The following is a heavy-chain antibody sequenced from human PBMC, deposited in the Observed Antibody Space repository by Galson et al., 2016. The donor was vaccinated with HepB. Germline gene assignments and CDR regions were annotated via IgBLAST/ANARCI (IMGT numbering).Heavy chain of an antibody. CDR2: ISYDGSNK. V-gene: IGHV3-30*04. CDR1: GFTFSTYA. D-gene: IGHD6-19*01. J-gene: IGHJ4*02. Sequence: SLRLSCAASGFTFSTYAMHWVRQVPGKGLEWVTSISYDGSNKNYADFVRGRFTISRDNSKNTLSLQMSSLRDEDTAVYYCARVPIRASGWVFDYWGQGTLVTVSS. CDR3: ARVPIRASGWVFDY.